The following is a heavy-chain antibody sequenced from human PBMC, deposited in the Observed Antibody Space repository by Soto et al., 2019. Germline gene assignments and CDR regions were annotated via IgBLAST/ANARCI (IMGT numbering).Heavy chain of an antibody. Sequence: SETLSLTCAVYGGSFSGYYWSWIRQPPGKGLEWIGEINHSGSTNYNPSLKSRVTISVDTSKNQFSLKLSSVTAADTAVYYCAKYSSSSNAFDYWGQGTLVTVSS. CDR1: GGSFSGYY. J-gene: IGHJ4*02. V-gene: IGHV4-34*01. CDR3: AKYSSSSNAFDY. CDR2: INHSGST. D-gene: IGHD6-6*01.